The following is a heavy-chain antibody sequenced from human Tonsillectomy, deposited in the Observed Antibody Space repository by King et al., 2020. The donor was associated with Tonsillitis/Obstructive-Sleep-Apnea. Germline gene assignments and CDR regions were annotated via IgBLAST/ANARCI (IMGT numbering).Heavy chain of an antibody. D-gene: IGHD3-9*01. CDR1: GFTFSSYG. CDR2: ISYDGSNK. Sequence: QLVQSGGGVVQPGRSLRLSCAASGFTFSSYGMHWVRQAPGKGLEWVAVISYDGSNKYYGDSVKGRFTISRDNSKHTLYLQMNSLRAEDTAVYYCAKALYYDLLTNFPFDAFEMWGHGTMVSVSS. V-gene: IGHV3-30*18. CDR3: AKALYYDLLTNFPFDAFEM. J-gene: IGHJ3*02.